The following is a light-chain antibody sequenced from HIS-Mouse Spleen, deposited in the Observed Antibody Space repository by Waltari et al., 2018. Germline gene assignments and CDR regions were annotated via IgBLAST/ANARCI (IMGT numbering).Light chain of an antibody. CDR2: AAS. CDR3: QQYYSYPFT. V-gene: IGKV1-8*01. CDR1: QGISSY. J-gene: IGKJ3*01. Sequence: AIRMTQSPSSFSASTGDRVTITCRARQGISSYLAWYQQKPGKAPKLLIYAASTLQSGVPSRFSGSGSGTDFTLTISCLQSEDFATYYCQQYYSYPFTFGPGTKVDIK.